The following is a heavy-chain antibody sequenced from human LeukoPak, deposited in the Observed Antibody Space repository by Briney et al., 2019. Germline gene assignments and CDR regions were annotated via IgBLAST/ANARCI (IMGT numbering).Heavy chain of an antibody. V-gene: IGHV1-2*02. D-gene: IGHD3-3*01. CDR1: GYTFTGYY. CDR2: INPNSGGT. J-gene: IGHJ4*02. Sequence: ASVKVSCKASGYTFTGYYMHWVRQAPGQGLEWMRWINPNSGGTNYAQKFQGRVTMTRDTSISTAYMELSRLRSDDTAVYYCARVGPEIRFLEWLYYFDYWGQGTLVTVSS. CDR3: ARVGPEIRFLEWLYYFDY.